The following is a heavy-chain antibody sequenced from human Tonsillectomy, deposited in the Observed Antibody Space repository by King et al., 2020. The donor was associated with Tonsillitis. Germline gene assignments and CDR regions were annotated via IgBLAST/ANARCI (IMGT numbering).Heavy chain of an antibody. CDR3: ARGQRDYDILTGYLYYYYMDV. Sequence: QLVQSGAEVKKPGASVKVSCKASGYTFTSYGISWVRQAPGQGLEWMGWISAYNGNTNYAQKLQGRVTMTTDTSTRTAYMELRSLRSDDTAVYYCARGQRDYDILTGYLYYYYMDVWGKGTTVTVSS. CDR1: GYTFTSYG. CDR2: ISAYNGNT. J-gene: IGHJ6*03. D-gene: IGHD3-9*01. V-gene: IGHV1-18*01.